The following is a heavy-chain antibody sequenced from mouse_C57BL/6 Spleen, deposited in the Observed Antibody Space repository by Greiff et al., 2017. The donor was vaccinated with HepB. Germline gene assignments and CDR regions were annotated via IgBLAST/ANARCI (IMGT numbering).Heavy chain of an antibody. CDR3: ARRTVTRDAMDY. J-gene: IGHJ4*01. D-gene: IGHD2-13*01. Sequence: EVNLVESGGGLVQPGGSLKLSCAASGFTFSDYGMAWVRQAPRKGPEWVAAISNLADSISYADTVTGRFTISRENATNTLYLEMSSLRSEDTAMYYCARRTVTRDAMDYWGQGTSVTVSS. V-gene: IGHV5-15*01. CDR2: ISNLADSI. CDR1: GFTFSDYG.